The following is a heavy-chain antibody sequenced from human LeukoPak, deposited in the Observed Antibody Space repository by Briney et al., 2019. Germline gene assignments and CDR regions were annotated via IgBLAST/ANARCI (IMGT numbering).Heavy chain of an antibody. Sequence: SETLSLTCTVSGGSISNYYWSWIRQPPGKGLEWMGYIYCSGSTNYNPFLKSRVTISVDTSKNQFSLKLSSVTAADTAVYYCARGDCSSTSCYGPLPVASDAFDIWGQGTMVTVSS. CDR3: ARGDCSSTSCYGPLPVASDAFDI. CDR1: GGSISNYY. CDR2: IYCSGST. D-gene: IGHD2-2*01. V-gene: IGHV4-59*08. J-gene: IGHJ3*02.